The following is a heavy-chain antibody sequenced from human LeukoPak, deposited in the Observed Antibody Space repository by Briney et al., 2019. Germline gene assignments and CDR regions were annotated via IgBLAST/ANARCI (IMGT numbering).Heavy chain of an antibody. D-gene: IGHD3-22*01. J-gene: IGHJ4*02. CDR1: GGSISSGDYY. CDR3: ARAGVVDTEGEDY. CDR2: IYYSGST. Sequence: SETLSLTCTVSGGSISSGDYYWSWIRQPPGKGLEWIGYIYYSGSTYYNPSLKSRVTISVDTSKNQFSLKLSSVTAADTAVYYCARAGVVDTEGEDYWGQGTLVSVSS. V-gene: IGHV4-30-4*01.